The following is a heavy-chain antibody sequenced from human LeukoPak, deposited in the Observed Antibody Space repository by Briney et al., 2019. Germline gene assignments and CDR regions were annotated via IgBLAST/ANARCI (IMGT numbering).Heavy chain of an antibody. CDR3: ARDFTPEWFDIH. J-gene: IGHJ4*02. V-gene: IGHV3-30*03. D-gene: IGHD3-3*01. CDR1: GFTFNDYW. Sequence: PGGSLRLSCAASGFTFNDYWMSWVRQAPGKGLEWVGVISYDGSDEYYTDSVKGRFTISRDNSKNTVYLQMNSLRADDTAVYYCARDFTPEWFDIHWGQGTLVTVS. CDR2: ISYDGSDE.